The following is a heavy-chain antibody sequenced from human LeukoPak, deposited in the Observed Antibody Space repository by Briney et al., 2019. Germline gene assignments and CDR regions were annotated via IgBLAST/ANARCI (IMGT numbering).Heavy chain of an antibody. Sequence: GGSLRLSCAASGFTFSSYGMHWVRQAPGKGLEWVAFIRYDGSNKYYADSVKGRFTIPRDNSKNTLYLQMNSLRAEDTALYYCARESYDFWSGIFDYWGQGTLVTVSS. D-gene: IGHD3-3*01. J-gene: IGHJ4*02. CDR3: ARESYDFWSGIFDY. CDR1: GFTFSSYG. CDR2: IRYDGSNK. V-gene: IGHV3-30*02.